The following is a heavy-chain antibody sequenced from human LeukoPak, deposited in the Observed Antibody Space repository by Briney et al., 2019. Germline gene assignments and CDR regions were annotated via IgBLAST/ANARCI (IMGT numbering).Heavy chain of an antibody. J-gene: IGHJ6*02. CDR2: IYFSGNT. V-gene: IGHV4-30-4*01. Sequence: PSETLSLTCTVSGDSISDGDFYWSWTRQPPGKGLEWIGHIYFSGNTHYNPSLQSRVTTSLDTAKNQFSLKLSSVTAADTAIYFCARDREQLVLPYYHGMDVWGQGATVTVSS. CDR3: ARDREQLVLPYYHGMDV. D-gene: IGHD6-6*01. CDR1: GDSISDGDFY.